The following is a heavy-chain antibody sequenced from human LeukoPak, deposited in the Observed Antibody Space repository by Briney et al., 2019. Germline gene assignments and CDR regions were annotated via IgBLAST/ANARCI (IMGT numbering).Heavy chain of an antibody. J-gene: IGHJ4*02. CDR2: ISYDGSNK. V-gene: IGHV3-30*18. CDR1: GFTFSSYG. D-gene: IGHD3-10*01. Sequence: GRSLRLSCAASGFTFSSYGMHWVRQAPGKGLEWVAVISYDGSNKYYADSVKGRFTISRDNSKNTLYLQMNSLRAEDTAVYYCAKDVGSGNPERGNHFDYWGQGTLVTVSS. CDR3: AKDVGSGNPERGNHFDY.